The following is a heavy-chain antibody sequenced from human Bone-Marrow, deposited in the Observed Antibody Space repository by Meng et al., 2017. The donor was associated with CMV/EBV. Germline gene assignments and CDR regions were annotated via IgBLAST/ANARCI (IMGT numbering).Heavy chain of an antibody. J-gene: IGHJ4*02. Sequence: GESLKISCAASGFTFSSYGMHWVRQAPGKGLEWVAVIWYDGSNKYYADSVKGRFTISRDNSKNTLYLQMNSLRAEDTAVYYCAREGYYYNSGEFDYWGQGTLVTGSS. V-gene: IGHV3-33*01. CDR1: GFTFSSYG. CDR2: IWYDGSNK. D-gene: IGHD3-22*01. CDR3: AREGYYYNSGEFDY.